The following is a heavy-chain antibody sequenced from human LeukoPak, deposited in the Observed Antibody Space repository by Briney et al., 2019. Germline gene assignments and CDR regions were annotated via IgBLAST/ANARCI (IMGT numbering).Heavy chain of an antibody. CDR1: GYTFTGYY. J-gene: IGHJ5*02. CDR2: INPNSGGT. Sequence: GASVKVSCKASGYTFTGYYMHWVRQAPGQGLEWMGWINPNSGGTNYAQKFQGRVTMTRDTSISTAYMELSRLRSDDTAVYYCARGLTSSYGSGSYHNWFDPWGQGTLVTVPS. CDR3: ARGLTSSYGSGSYHNWFDP. D-gene: IGHD3-10*01. V-gene: IGHV1-2*02.